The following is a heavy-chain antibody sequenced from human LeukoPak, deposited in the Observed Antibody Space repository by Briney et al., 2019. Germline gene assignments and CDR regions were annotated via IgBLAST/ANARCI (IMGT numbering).Heavy chain of an antibody. CDR2: IYTSGST. CDR3: AREYCTSCPPRFDP. Sequence: SETLSLTCTVSGGSISSYYWSWIRQPAGKGLEWIGRIYTSGSTNYNPSLKSRVTMSVDTSKNQFSLKLSSVTAADTAVYYCAREYCTSCPPRFDPWGQGTLATVSS. CDR1: GGSISSYY. D-gene: IGHD2-2*01. J-gene: IGHJ5*02. V-gene: IGHV4-4*07.